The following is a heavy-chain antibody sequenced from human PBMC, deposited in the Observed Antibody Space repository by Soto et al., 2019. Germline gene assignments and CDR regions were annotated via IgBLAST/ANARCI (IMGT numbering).Heavy chain of an antibody. CDR3: ASQWEYCSGGSCYSAND. CDR1: GGSFSGYY. V-gene: IGHV4-34*01. Sequence: QVQLQQWGAGLLKPSETLSLTCAVYGGSFSGYYWSWIRQPPGKGLAWIGEINHSGRTTYNPSLKSRVTISVDTSKNQFSLKLSSVTAADTAVYYCASQWEYCSGGSCYSANDWGQGTLVTVSS. D-gene: IGHD2-15*01. J-gene: IGHJ4*02. CDR2: INHSGRT.